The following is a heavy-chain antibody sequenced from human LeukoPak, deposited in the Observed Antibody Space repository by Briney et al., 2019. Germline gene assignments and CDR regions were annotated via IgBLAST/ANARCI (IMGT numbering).Heavy chain of an antibody. J-gene: IGHJ6*02. CDR1: GGSISSYY. CDR3: ARHYDILTGYSTYSYYYGMDV. Sequence: SETLSLTCTVSGGSISSYYWSWIRQPPGKGLEWIGYIYYSGSTNYNPSLKSRVTISVDTSKNQFSLKLSSVTAADTAVYYCARHYDILTGYSTYSYYYGMDVWGQGTTVTVSS. D-gene: IGHD3-9*01. CDR2: IYYSGST. V-gene: IGHV4-59*08.